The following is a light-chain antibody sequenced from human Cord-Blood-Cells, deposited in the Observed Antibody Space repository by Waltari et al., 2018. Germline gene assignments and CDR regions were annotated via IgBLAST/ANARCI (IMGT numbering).Light chain of an antibody. CDR2: RNK. CDR3: CSYAGSYTLV. V-gene: IGLV1-47*01. J-gene: IGLJ2*01. Sequence: QSVLTQPPSASGTPGQRVTISCSGSSSNIGSNYVYWYQQLPGTAPKLLIYRNKRRPSGVPDRFSGSKSGTSASLAISGLRSEDEADYYCCSYAGSYTLVFGGGTKLTVL. CDR1: SSNIGSNY.